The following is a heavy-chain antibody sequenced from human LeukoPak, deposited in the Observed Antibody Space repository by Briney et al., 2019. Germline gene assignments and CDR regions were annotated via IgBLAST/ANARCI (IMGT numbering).Heavy chain of an antibody. CDR1: GGSISSSNW. CDR3: ARAHYGSGSPPDY. V-gene: IGHV4-4*02. Sequence: LETLSLTCAVSGGSISSSNWWSWVRQPPGKGLEWIGEIYHSGSTNYNPSLKSRVTISVDKSKNQFSLKLSSVTAADTAVYYCARAHYGSGSPPDYWGQGTLVTVSS. CDR2: IYHSGST. D-gene: IGHD3-10*01. J-gene: IGHJ4*02.